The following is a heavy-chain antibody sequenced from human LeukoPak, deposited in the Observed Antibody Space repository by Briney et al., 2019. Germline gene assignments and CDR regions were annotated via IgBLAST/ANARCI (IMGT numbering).Heavy chain of an antibody. D-gene: IGHD6-19*01. CDR2: IKNDGRSI. Sequence: GGSLRLSCGASGFTFNRYWMHWVRQAPGKGLVWVSRIKNDGRSISYADSVKGRFTISRDNAKNTVYLQMNSLRAEDTAVYYCATEAGAAPDWYFDLWGRGTLVTVSS. CDR3: ATEAGAAPDWYFDL. J-gene: IGHJ2*01. CDR1: GFTFNRYW. V-gene: IGHV3-74*01.